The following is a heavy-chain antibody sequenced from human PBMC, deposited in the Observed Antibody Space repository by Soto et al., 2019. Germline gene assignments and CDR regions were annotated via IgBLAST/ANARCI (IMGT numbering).Heavy chain of an antibody. J-gene: IGHJ5*02. CDR3: ARDVYCSGGSCYSWVSWFDP. CDR2: IIPIFGTA. D-gene: IGHD2-15*01. V-gene: IGHV1-69*13. CDR1: GGTFSSYA. Sequence: GASVKVSCKASGGTFSSYAISWVRQAPGQGLEWMGGIIPIFGTANYAQKFQGRVTITADESTSTAYMELSSLRSEDTAVYYCARDVYCSGGSCYSWVSWFDPWGQGTLVTVSS.